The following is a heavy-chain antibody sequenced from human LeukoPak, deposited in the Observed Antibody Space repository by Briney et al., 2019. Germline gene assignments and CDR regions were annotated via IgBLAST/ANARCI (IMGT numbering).Heavy chain of an antibody. J-gene: IGHJ5*02. CDR2: IYYSGST. D-gene: IGHD2-15*01. CDR3: ARDPGDIVVVVAAPGSRNWFDP. Sequence: PSEALSLTCTVSGGSISSSSYYWGWIRQPPGKGLEWIGSIYYSGSTYYNPSLKRRVTISVDTSKNQFSLKLSSVTAADTAVYYCARDPGDIVVVVAAPGSRNWFDPWGQGTLVTVSS. V-gene: IGHV4-39*01. CDR1: GGSISSSSYY.